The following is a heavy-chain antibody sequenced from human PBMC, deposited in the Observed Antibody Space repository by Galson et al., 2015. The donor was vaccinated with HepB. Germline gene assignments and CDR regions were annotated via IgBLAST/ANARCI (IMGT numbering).Heavy chain of an antibody. J-gene: IGHJ4*02. Sequence: SLRLSCAASEFTFSDYAMSWVRQVPGKGLEWVSIIRGSGDNTNYADSVKGRFTISRDNSKHTLFLQMNTLRAADTAVYYCAKARYDGGFYVFDYWGQGTLVTVSS. CDR2: IRGSGDNT. V-gene: IGHV3-23*01. CDR1: EFTFSDYA. D-gene: IGHD3-22*01. CDR3: AKARYDGGFYVFDY.